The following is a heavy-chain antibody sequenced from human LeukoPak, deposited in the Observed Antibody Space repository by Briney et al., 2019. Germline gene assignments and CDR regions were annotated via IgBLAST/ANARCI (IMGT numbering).Heavy chain of an antibody. CDR2: ISAYNGNT. CDR3: ARIPMIVVVPAPPQYYYYGMDD. V-gene: IGHV1-18*01. CDR1: GYTFTSYG. Sequence: ASVKVSCKASGYTFTSYGISWVGQAPGQGLEWMGWISAYNGNTSYAQKLQGRVTMTTDTSTSTAYTELRSLRSDDTAVYYCARIPMIVVVPAPPQYYYYGMDDWGQGTTVTVPS. J-gene: IGHJ6*02. D-gene: IGHD2-2*01.